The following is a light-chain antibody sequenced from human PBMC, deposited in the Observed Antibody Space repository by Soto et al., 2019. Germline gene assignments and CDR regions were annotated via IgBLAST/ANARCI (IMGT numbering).Light chain of an antibody. J-gene: IGKJ1*01. CDR2: DAS. Sequence: EIVLTQSPATLSLSPGEGATLSCRASQTIHNYLAWYQQKPGRHPRLLIYDASNRAAGIPAKFSGSGSGTDFTLTISSLEPEDSAVYYCQQRSAWPPTFGRGTKVEI. CDR1: QTIHNY. V-gene: IGKV3-11*01. CDR3: QQRSAWPPT.